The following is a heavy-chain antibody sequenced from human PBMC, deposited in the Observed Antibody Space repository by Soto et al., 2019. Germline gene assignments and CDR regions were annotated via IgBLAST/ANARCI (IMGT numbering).Heavy chain of an antibody. D-gene: IGHD5-12*01. Sequence: QVQLVQSGAEVKKPGSSVKVSCKASGGTFSSYAISWVRQAPGQGLEWMGGIIPIFGTANYAQKFQGRVTINADESTSTAYMELSSLRSEDTAVYYCARDHSGYDFYYYYGIDVWGQGTTVTVSS. CDR2: IIPIFGTA. CDR3: ARDHSGYDFYYYYGIDV. J-gene: IGHJ6*02. CDR1: GGTFSSYA. V-gene: IGHV1-69*01.